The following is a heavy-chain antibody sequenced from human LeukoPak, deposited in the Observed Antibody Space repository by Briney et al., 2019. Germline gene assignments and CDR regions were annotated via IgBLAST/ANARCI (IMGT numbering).Heavy chain of an antibody. J-gene: IGHJ4*02. Sequence: SVKVSCKASGGTFSSYAISWVRQAPGQWLEWMGGIIPIFGTANYAQKFQGRVTITADESTSTAYMELSSLRSEDTAVYYCASVTNYYYDSSGYYDYWGQGTLVTVSS. V-gene: IGHV1-69*01. CDR1: GGTFSSYA. CDR3: ASVTNYYYDSSGYYDY. CDR2: IIPIFGTA. D-gene: IGHD3-22*01.